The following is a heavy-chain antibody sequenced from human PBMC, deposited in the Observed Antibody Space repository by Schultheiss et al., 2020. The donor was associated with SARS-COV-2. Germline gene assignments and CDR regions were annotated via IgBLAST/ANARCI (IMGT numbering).Heavy chain of an antibody. CDR1: GGSISYGSYY. D-gene: IGHD6-19*01. V-gene: IGHV4-61*02. CDR2: IHTSGSN. Sequence: SETLSLTCTVSGGSISYGSYYWSWIRQPAGKGLEWIGRIHTSGSNNYNPSLKTRVTISVDTSKKQFSLRLRSVTAADTAVYYCARDGSSGWYGFDYWGQGTLVTVSS. CDR3: ARDGSSGWYGFDY. J-gene: IGHJ4*02.